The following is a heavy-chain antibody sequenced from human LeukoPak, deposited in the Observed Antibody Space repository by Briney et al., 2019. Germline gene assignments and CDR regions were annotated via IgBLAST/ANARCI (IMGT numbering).Heavy chain of an antibody. D-gene: IGHD3-10*01. CDR2: IYYIGST. Sequence: PSETLSLTCTVSGVSISNNNYFWAWIRQSPEKGLEWIGSIYYIGSTYYTSSLKSRVTIAVDTSKNQFSLKLSSVTAADTAVYYCARQSLWFGESHYWGQGTLVTVSS. V-gene: IGHV4-39*01. CDR3: ARQSLWFGESHY. J-gene: IGHJ4*02. CDR1: GVSISNNNYF.